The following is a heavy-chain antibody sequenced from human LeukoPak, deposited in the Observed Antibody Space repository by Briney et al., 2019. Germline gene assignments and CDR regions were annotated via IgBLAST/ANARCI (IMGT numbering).Heavy chain of an antibody. CDR1: GFTVSSNY. CDR2: IYSGGST. V-gene: IGHV3-66*01. Sequence: GGSLRLSCAASGFTVSSNYMSWVRQAPGKGLEWVSVIYSGGSTYHADSVKGRFTISRDNSKNTLYLQMNSLRAEDTAVYYCARDQEMAAGTFYYYYYGMDVWGQGTTVTVSS. D-gene: IGHD6-13*01. J-gene: IGHJ6*02. CDR3: ARDQEMAAGTFYYYYYGMDV.